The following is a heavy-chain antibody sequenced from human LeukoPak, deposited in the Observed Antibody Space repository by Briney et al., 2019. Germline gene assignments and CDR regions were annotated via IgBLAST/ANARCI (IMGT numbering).Heavy chain of an antibody. Sequence: GGSLRLSCAASGFTFSNAWMSWVRQAPGKGLEWVGRIKSKTDGGTTDYAAPVKGRFTISRDDSKNTLYLQMNSLKTEDTAVYYCTTETTLLWFGESYWYFDLWGRGTLVTVSS. D-gene: IGHD3-10*01. CDR3: TTETTLLWFGESYWYFDL. J-gene: IGHJ2*01. CDR1: GFTFSNAW. CDR2: IKSKTDGGTT. V-gene: IGHV3-15*01.